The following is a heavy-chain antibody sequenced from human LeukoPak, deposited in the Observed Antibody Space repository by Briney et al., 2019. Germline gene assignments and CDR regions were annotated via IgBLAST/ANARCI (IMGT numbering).Heavy chain of an antibody. CDR2: ISYDGSNK. Sequence: GGSLRLSCAASGFTFSSYGMHWVHQAPGKGLEWVAVISYDGSNKYYADSVKGRFTISRDISKNTLYLQMNSLRAEDTAVYYCARGEGSGWYQGRGPDYWGQGTLVTVSS. CDR1: GFTFSSYG. V-gene: IGHV3-30*03. CDR3: ARGEGSGWYQGRGPDY. D-gene: IGHD6-19*01. J-gene: IGHJ4*02.